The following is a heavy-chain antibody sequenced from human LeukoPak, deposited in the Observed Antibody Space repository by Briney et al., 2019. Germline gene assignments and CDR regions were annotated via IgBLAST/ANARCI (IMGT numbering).Heavy chain of an antibody. V-gene: IGHV4-34*01. CDR2: INHSGST. D-gene: IGHD3-10*01. Sequence: SETLSLTCAVYGVSFSGYYWSWIRQPPGKGLEWIGEINHSGSTNYNPSLKSRATISVDTSKNQFSLKLSSVTAADTAVYYCARGFEGSGSLKYSHLGFDPWGLGTLVTVSS. CDR1: GVSFSGYY. J-gene: IGHJ5*02. CDR3: ARGFEGSGSLKYSHLGFDP.